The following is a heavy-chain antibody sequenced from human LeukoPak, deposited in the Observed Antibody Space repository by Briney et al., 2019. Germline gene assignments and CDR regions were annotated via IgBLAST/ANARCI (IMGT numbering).Heavy chain of an antibody. D-gene: IGHD3-9*01. V-gene: IGHV1-69*04. CDR3: AGGGGVDILTGFQY. Sequence: GASVKVSCKASGGTFSSYAISWVRQAPAPGLEWMGRIIPILDVTNYAQKFQGRATNTAGQTTNTALLVLSSLRSEDTAVYYCAGGGGVDILTGFQYWGQGTLVTVSS. J-gene: IGHJ4*02. CDR1: GGTFSSYA. CDR2: IIPILDVT.